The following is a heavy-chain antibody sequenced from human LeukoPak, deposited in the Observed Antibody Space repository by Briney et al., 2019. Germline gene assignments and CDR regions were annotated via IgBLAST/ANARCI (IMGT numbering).Heavy chain of an antibody. CDR2: IKQDGSEK. CDR1: GFTFSSYW. J-gene: IGHJ4*02. Sequence: GGSLRLSCAASGFTFSSYWMSWVRQAPGKGLEWVANIKQDGSEKYYVDAVKGRFTISRDNAKNSLYLQMNSLRAEDTAVYYCARDRGYSYGYYFDDWGQGTLVTVSS. V-gene: IGHV3-7*01. CDR3: ARDRGYSYGYYFDD. D-gene: IGHD5-18*01.